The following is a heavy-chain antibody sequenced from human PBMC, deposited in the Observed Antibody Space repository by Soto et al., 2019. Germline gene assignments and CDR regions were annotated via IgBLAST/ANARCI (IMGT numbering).Heavy chain of an antibody. J-gene: IGHJ6*02. Sequence: SVKVSCKASGGTFSSYAISWVRQAPGQGLEWMGGIIPIFGTANYAQKFQGRVTITADESTSTAYMELSSLRSEDTAVYYCARAGWQLEHYYYYGMDVWGQGTTVTVSS. V-gene: IGHV1-69*13. D-gene: IGHD6-13*01. CDR1: GGTFSSYA. CDR2: IIPIFGTA. CDR3: ARAGWQLEHYYYYGMDV.